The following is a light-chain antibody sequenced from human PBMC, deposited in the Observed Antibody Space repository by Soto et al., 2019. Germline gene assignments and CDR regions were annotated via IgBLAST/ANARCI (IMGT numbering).Light chain of an antibody. V-gene: IGKV3-11*01. CDR3: QQRSNGPTT. CDR2: DAS. J-gene: IGKJ4*01. Sequence: EMALTEAPATLSLSPEERASLSCSASHSVSRYLAWYQQKPGQAPRLLIYDASNRATGIPARFSGSGSGTDFTLTISTLEPEDFAVYYCQQRSNGPTTFGGGTRWIS. CDR1: HSVSRY.